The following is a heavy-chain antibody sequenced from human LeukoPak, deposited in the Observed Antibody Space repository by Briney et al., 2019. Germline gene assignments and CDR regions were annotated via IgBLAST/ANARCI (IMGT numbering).Heavy chain of an antibody. CDR1: GFTFSSSS. Sequence: GGTLRLSCAASGFTFSSSSMNWGRHGPAQGQELVSSISSSSSYIYYADSVNGRFTISRDNAKNSLYLQMNSLRAEDTAVYYCARYCSGGSCYYYYGMDVWGKGTTVTVSS. CDR3: ARYCSGGSCYYYYGMDV. CDR2: ISSSSSYI. V-gene: IGHV3-21*01. D-gene: IGHD2-15*01. J-gene: IGHJ6*04.